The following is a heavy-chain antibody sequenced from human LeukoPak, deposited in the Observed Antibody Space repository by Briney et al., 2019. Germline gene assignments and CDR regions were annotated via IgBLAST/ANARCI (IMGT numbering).Heavy chain of an antibody. V-gene: IGHV3-48*01. CDR2: ISSSSSTI. D-gene: IGHD3-22*01. CDR3: ARAPSYDSSGYYNY. J-gene: IGHJ4*02. CDR1: GFTFSSYW. Sequence: GGSLRLSCAASGFTFSSYWMHWVRHAPGKGLEWVSYISSSSSTIYYADSVKGRFTISRDNAKNSLYLQMNSLRAEDTAVYYCARAPSYDSSGYYNYWGQGTLVTVSS.